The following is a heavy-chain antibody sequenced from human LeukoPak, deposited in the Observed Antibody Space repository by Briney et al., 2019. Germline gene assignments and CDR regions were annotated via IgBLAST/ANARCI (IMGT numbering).Heavy chain of an antibody. CDR3: ARDNSRWGAAAGISWFDP. CDR1: GYTFTSYC. Sequence: ASVKVSCKASGYTFTSYCMRWVRQAPGQGLEWMGWINPNSGSTNYAQKLQGRVTMTRDTSISTAYMELSRLRSDDTAVYYCARDNSRWGAAAGISWFDPWGQGTLVTVSS. CDR2: INPNSGST. D-gene: IGHD6-13*01. J-gene: IGHJ5*02. V-gene: IGHV1-2*02.